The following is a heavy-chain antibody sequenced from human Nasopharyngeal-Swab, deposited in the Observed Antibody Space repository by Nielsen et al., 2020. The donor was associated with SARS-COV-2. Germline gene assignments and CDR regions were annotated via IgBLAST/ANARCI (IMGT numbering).Heavy chain of an antibody. CDR2: ISGSGDTT. J-gene: IGHJ4*02. V-gene: IGHV3-23*01. CDR1: GFAYNNYA. CDR3: AKGRNRILVTGTLFDY. Sequence: GESLKISRAASGFAYNNYAMNWVRQAPGKGLEWVSVISGSGDTTYYADSVKGRFTISRDNSKNTLYLQMNSLTAEDTAVYFCAKGRNRILVTGTLFDYWGQGTLVTVSS. D-gene: IGHD6-19*01.